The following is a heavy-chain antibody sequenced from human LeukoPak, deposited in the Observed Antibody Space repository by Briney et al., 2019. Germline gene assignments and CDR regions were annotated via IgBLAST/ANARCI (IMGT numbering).Heavy chain of an antibody. CDR3: ARDRGYCSSNSCYDNH. J-gene: IGHJ5*02. CDR1: GFTFSSYW. CDR2: INSDGSST. D-gene: IGHD2-2*01. Sequence: GGSLRLSCAASGFTFSSYWMHWVRQAPGKGLVWVSRINSDGSSTSYADSVKGRFTISRDNAKNTMYLQMNSLRAEDTAVYYCARDRGYCSSNSCYDNHWGQGTLVTVSS. V-gene: IGHV3-74*01.